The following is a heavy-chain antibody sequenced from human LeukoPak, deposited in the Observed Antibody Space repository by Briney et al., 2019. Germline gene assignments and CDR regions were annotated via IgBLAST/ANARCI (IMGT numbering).Heavy chain of an antibody. CDR3: ARSGTTWIQLWFAGY. J-gene: IGHJ4*02. CDR2: IYYSGST. D-gene: IGHD5-18*01. V-gene: IGHV4-39*01. CDR1: GGSISSSSYY. Sequence: SETLSLTCTVSGGSISSSSYYWGWIRQPPGKGLEWIGSIYYSGSTYYNPSLKSRVTISVDTSKNQFSLKLSSVTAADTAVYYCARSGTTWIQLWFAGYWGQGTLVTVSS.